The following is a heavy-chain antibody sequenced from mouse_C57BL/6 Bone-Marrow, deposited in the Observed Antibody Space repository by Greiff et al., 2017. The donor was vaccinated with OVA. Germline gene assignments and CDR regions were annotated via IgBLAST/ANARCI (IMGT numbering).Heavy chain of an antibody. J-gene: IGHJ2*01. CDR3: ARRDDGYSYYFDY. Sequence: EVKLQESGGGLVKPGGSLKLSCAASGFTFSSYAMSWVRQTPEKRLEWVATISDGGSYTYYPDNVKGRFTISRDNAKNNLYLQMSHLKSEDTAMYYCARRDDGYSYYFDYWGQGTTLTVSS. CDR2: ISDGGSYT. V-gene: IGHV5-4*03. CDR1: GFTFSSYA. D-gene: IGHD2-3*01.